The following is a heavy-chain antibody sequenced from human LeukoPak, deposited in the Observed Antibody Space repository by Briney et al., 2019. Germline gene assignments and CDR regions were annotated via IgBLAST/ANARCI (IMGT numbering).Heavy chain of an antibody. Sequence: GASVKVSCKASGYTFTGYYMHWVRQAPGQGLEWMGWINPNSGGTNYAQKFQGRVTMTRDTSISTAYMELSRLRSDDTAVYYCASWEGYCDILTGYSHPYYFDYWGQGTLVTVSS. CDR1: GYTFTGYY. V-gene: IGHV1-2*02. J-gene: IGHJ4*02. CDR3: ASWEGYCDILTGYSHPYYFDY. D-gene: IGHD3-9*01. CDR2: INPNSGGT.